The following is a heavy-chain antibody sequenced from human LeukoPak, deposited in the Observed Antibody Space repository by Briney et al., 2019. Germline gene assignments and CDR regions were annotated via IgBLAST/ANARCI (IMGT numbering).Heavy chain of an antibody. Sequence: PSETLSLTCAVYGGSFSGYYWSWIRQPPGKGLEWIGEINHSGSTNYNPSLKSRVTISVDTSKNQFSLKLSSVTAADTAVYYCASLRQMYYYYGMDVWGQGTTVIVSS. V-gene: IGHV4-34*01. CDR1: GGSFSGYY. CDR3: ASLRQMYYYYGMDV. J-gene: IGHJ6*02. CDR2: INHSGST.